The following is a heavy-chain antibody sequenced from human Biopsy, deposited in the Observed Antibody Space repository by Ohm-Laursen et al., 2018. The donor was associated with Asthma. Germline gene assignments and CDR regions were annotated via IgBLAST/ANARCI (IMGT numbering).Heavy chain of an antibody. CDR1: GLSFSNFA. V-gene: IGHV3-30*01. J-gene: IGHJ3*02. Sequence: SLRLSCSASGLSFSNFAIHWVRQAPGKGLKWVGVISKDASTQDYADSVKGRFTMARDNSKNTLDLQMNSLREEDTAVYYCVRDGTDDAFDIWGQGTVVSVSS. CDR2: ISKDASTQ. CDR3: VRDGTDDAFDI. D-gene: IGHD1-1*01.